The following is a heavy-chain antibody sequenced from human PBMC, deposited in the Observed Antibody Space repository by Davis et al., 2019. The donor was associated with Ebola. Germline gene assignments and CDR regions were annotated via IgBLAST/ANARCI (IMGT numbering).Heavy chain of an antibody. CDR1: GGSISSSSYY. D-gene: IGHD4-17*01. Sequence: MPSETLSLTCTVSGGSISSSSYYWGWIRQPPGKGLEWIGSIYYSWSTYYNPSLKSRVTISVDTSKNQFSLKLSSVTAADTAVYYCAGLSMGYGDEFDYWGQGTLVTVSS. V-gene: IGHV4-39*01. CDR2: IYYSWST. J-gene: IGHJ4*02. CDR3: AGLSMGYGDEFDY.